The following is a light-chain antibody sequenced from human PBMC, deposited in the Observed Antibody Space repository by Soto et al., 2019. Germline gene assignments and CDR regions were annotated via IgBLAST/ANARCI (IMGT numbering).Light chain of an antibody. Sequence: EIVLTQSPGTLSLSPGERATLSCRASQSVSSSYLAWYQQKPGQAPRLLIYGASSRATGIPDRLSGSGSGTDFTLTIRRLEPEDFAVYYCQQYGSAPTFGQGTKVESK. CDR2: GAS. J-gene: IGKJ1*01. V-gene: IGKV3-20*01. CDR1: QSVSSSY. CDR3: QQYGSAPT.